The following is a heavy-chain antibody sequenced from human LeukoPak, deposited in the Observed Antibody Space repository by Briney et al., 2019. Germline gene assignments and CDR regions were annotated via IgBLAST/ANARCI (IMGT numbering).Heavy chain of an antibody. CDR3: ARGPTYSSSWYSPFDY. D-gene: IGHD6-13*01. J-gene: IGHJ4*02. V-gene: IGHV1-69*06. CDR1: GGTFSSYA. Sequence: PSVTVSCTASGGTFSSYAISWVRQAPGQGLEWMGGIIPIFGTANYAQKFQGRVTITADKSTSTAYMELSSLRSEDTAVYYCARGPTYSSSWYSPFDYWGQGTLVTVSS. CDR2: IIPIFGTA.